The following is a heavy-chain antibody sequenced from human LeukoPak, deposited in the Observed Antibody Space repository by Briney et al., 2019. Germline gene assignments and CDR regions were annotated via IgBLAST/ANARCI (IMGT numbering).Heavy chain of an antibody. J-gene: IGHJ3*02. V-gene: IGHV1-69*05. Sequence: SVKVSCKASGGTFSSYAISWVRQAPGQGLEWMGGIIPIFGTANYAQKFQGRVTITTDESTSTAYMELSSLRSEDTAVYYCATRDGDNIGGAFDIWGQGTMVTVSS. CDR2: IIPIFGTA. D-gene: IGHD5-24*01. CDR1: GGTFSSYA. CDR3: ATRDGDNIGGAFDI.